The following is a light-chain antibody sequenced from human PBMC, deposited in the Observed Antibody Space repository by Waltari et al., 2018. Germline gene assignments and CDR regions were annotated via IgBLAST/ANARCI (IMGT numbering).Light chain of an antibody. J-gene: IGLJ1*01. CDR1: SHRGYY. Sequence: SSELPRAPAVSVALGQTVPITCPGDSHRGYYASWYQQKPVQSPLLVIYGKTNRPSGIPDRFSGSSSGNTASLTITGAQAEDEADYYCYSRDNSGDHLRVFGTGTKVTVL. CDR3: YSRDNSGDHLRV. CDR2: GKT. V-gene: IGLV3-19*01.